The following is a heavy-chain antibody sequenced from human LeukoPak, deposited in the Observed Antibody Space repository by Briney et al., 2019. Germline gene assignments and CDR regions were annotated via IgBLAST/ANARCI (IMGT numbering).Heavy chain of an antibody. J-gene: IGHJ4*02. D-gene: IGHD3-10*01. CDR3: ARGWYGSGSYSDY. CDR1: GFTFSTYS. Sequence: PGGSLRLSCAASGFTFSTYSMNWVRLAPGKGLEWVSSISSSGTYIYYADSVKGRFTISRDNANNSLYLQMNSLRAEDTAVYYCARGWYGSGSYSDYWGQGTLVTVSS. V-gene: IGHV3-21*01. CDR2: ISSSGTYI.